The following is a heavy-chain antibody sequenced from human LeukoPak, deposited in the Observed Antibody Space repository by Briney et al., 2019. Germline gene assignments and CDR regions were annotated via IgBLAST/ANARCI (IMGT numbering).Heavy chain of an antibody. V-gene: IGHV3-23*01. CDR3: AKGSYDFWSGYWSN. CDR1: GFTFSSYA. CDR2: ISGSGGST. J-gene: IGHJ4*02. Sequence: QPGGSLRLSCAASGFTFSSYAMSWVRQAPGKGLEWVSAISGSGGSTYYADSVKGRFTISRDNAKNSLYLQMNSLRAEDTALYYCAKGSYDFWSGYWSNWGQGTLVTVSS. D-gene: IGHD3-3*01.